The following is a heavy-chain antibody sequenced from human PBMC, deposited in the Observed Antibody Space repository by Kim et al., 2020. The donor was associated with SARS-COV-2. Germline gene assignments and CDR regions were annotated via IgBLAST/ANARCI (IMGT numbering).Heavy chain of an antibody. CDR1: GFTFSSYG. CDR3: AREGLWGTNSALDY. Sequence: GGFLRLSCAASGFTFSSYGMHWVRQAPGKGLKWVAVIWYDGSNKYYADSVKGRFTISRDNSKNTLYLQMNSLRAEDTAVYYCAREGLWGTNSALDYWGQGTLVTVSS. CDR2: IWYDGSNK. D-gene: IGHD2-8*01. J-gene: IGHJ4*02. V-gene: IGHV3-33*01.